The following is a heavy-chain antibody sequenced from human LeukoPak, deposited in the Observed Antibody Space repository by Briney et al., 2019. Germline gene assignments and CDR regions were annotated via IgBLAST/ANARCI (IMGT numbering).Heavy chain of an antibody. CDR1: GFTLSNYE. CDR2: ISSSGSTM. J-gene: IGHJ3*02. D-gene: IGHD3-22*01. Sequence: PGGSLRLSCEASGFTLSNYEMIWVRQAPGKGLEWVSYISSSGSTMHYADSVKGRFTIPRDNAKNSLYLQMNNLRAEDTAVYYCARLHYYKNSGYSLAFDIWGQGTMVTVS. CDR3: ARLHYYKNSGYSLAFDI. V-gene: IGHV3-48*03.